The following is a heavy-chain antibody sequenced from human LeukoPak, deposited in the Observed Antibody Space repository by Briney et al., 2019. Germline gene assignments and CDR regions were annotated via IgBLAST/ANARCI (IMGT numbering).Heavy chain of an antibody. D-gene: IGHD2-21*01. CDR1: GFMFNKYG. Sequence: GGSLRLSCVASGFMFNKYGMSWVRQAPGKGLEWVSVISGGGGRTYYGDSVKGRFTISRDNSKNTVYLQMNSLRAEDTAVYYCVKDVRDIVVLIDTYMYWGQGTLVTVSS. CDR2: ISGGGGRT. J-gene: IGHJ4*02. CDR3: VKDVRDIVVLIDTYMY. V-gene: IGHV3-23*01.